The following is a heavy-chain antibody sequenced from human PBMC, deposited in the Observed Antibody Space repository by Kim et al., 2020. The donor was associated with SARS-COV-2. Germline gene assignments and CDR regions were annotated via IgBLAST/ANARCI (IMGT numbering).Heavy chain of an antibody. V-gene: IGHV3-48*03. Sequence: YEAGSVKGRFTMSRDNAKNSLYLEMNSLRAEDTAIYYCASLDSAQVPGVFWGQGTLVTVSS. J-gene: IGHJ4*02. CDR3: ASLDSAQVPGVF. D-gene: IGHD3-10*01.